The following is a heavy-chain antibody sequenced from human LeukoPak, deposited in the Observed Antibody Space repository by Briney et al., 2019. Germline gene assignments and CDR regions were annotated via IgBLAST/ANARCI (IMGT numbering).Heavy chain of an antibody. Sequence: GGSLRLSCAASGFTFSTYWMHRVRQAPGKGLVWVSGLNSDGSITGYVDSVKGRFTISRDNAKNTLYLQMNTLRAEDTAVYYCARGGYGAYMGWGQGNLVTVSS. V-gene: IGHV3-74*01. CDR2: LNSDGSIT. D-gene: IGHD4-17*01. CDR1: GFTFSTYW. J-gene: IGHJ4*02. CDR3: ARGGYGAYMG.